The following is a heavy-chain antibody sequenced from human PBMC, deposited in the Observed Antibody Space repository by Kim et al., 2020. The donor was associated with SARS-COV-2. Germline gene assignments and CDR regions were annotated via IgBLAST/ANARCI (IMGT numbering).Heavy chain of an antibody. CDR2: IRPSSGGT. Sequence: ASVKVSCKASGYIFTDYNIHWVRQAPGQGLEWVGRIRPSSGGTKYAQTFQGRVTVTRDTSITTAYVELSGLRSDDTALYYCARVGDRGSGWSFLDHWGQGTLVTVSS. CDR3: ARVGDRGSGWSFLDH. CDR1: GYIFTDYN. J-gene: IGHJ4*02. D-gene: IGHD6-19*01. V-gene: IGHV1-2*06.